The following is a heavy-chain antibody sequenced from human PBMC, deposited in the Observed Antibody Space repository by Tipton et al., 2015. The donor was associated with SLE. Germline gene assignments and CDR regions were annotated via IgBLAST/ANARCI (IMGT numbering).Heavy chain of an antibody. D-gene: IGHD3-10*01. CDR2: INHSGST. CDR1: GGSFSGYY. Sequence: LRLSCAVYGGSFSGYYWSWIRQPPGKGLEWIGEINHSGSTNYNPSLKSRVTISVDTSKNQFSLKLSSVTAADTAVYYCARWGGVLDYWGQGTLVTVSS. J-gene: IGHJ4*02. V-gene: IGHV4-34*01. CDR3: ARWGGVLDY.